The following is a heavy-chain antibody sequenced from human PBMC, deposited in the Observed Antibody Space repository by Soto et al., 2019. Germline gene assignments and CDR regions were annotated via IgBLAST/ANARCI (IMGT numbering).Heavy chain of an antibody. CDR3: ARATVTKMSDY. J-gene: IGHJ4*02. CDR2: INHSGSA. V-gene: IGHV4-34*01. Sequence: SETLSLTCAVYGESLSGYYSRLIRQPPGKGLEWIGEINHSGSAYYHPSLKSRVTISVDTSKNQFSLKLSSVTAADTAVYYCARATVTKMSDYWGQGTLVTVSS. CDR1: GESLSGYY. D-gene: IGHD4-17*01.